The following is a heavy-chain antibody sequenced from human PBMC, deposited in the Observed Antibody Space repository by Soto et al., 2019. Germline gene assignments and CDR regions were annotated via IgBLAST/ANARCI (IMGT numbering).Heavy chain of an antibody. CDR2: IYYSGST. J-gene: IGHJ5*02. CDR3: ARVSYNWNDVSWFDP. Sequence: PSETLSLTCTVSGGSISSYYWSWIRQPPGKGLEWIGYIYYSGSTNYNPSLKSRVTISVDTSKNQFSLKLSSVTAADTAVYYCARVSYNWNDVSWFDPWGQGTLVTVSS. CDR1: GGSISSYY. V-gene: IGHV4-59*01. D-gene: IGHD1-20*01.